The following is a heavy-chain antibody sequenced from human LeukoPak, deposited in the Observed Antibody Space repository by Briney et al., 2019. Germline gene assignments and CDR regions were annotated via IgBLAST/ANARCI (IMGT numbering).Heavy chain of an antibody. Sequence: PETLSLTCTLPSGSTISYYPSWIRPRPGEGLEWIGYIFYSVSTTYNTSPKRRATTPAPTSKHQLSLNLRSVTAAHTPVPYCARHWGMTVAVMDRMDVWGQGTTVTVSS. CDR1: SGSTISYY. CDR3: ARHWGMTVAVMDRMDV. J-gene: IGHJ6*02. CDR2: IFYSVST. V-gene: IGHV4-59*08. D-gene: IGHD3-16*01.